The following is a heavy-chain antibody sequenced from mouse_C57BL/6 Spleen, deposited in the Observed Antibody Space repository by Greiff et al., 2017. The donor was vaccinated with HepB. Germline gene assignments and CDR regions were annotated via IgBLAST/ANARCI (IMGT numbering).Heavy chain of an antibody. D-gene: IGHD2-4*01. CDR3: ARYDYDGWFAY. V-gene: IGHV5-17*01. CDR2: ISSGSSTI. J-gene: IGHJ3*01. Sequence: EVHLVESGGGLVKPGGSLKLSCAASGFTFSDYGMHWVRQAPEKGLEWVAYISSGSSTIYYADTVKGRFTISRDNAKNTLFLQMTSLRSEDTAMYYCARYDYDGWFAYWGQGTLVTVSA. CDR1: GFTFSDYG.